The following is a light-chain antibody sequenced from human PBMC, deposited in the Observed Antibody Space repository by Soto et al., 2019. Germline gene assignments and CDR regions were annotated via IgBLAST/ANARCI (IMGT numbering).Light chain of an antibody. V-gene: IGKV3-20*01. CDR2: GAS. Sequence: EIVLRQSPGTLSLCPGERATLSCRASQSVSSSYLAWYQQKPGQAPRLLIYGASSRASGIPDRFSGSGSGTDFTLTISRLEPEDFAVYYCQQYGSSPRITFGQGTRLEI. CDR3: QQYGSSPRIT. J-gene: IGKJ5*01. CDR1: QSVSSSY.